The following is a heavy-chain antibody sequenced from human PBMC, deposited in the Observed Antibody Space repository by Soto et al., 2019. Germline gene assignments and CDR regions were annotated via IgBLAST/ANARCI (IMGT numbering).Heavy chain of an antibody. J-gene: IGHJ4*02. D-gene: IGHD3-22*01. CDR1: GFTFSSYG. CDR3: ARALSDYYDSSGYPSGY. V-gene: IGHV3-21*01. CDR2: ISSSSSYI. Sequence: GGSLRLSCAASGFTFSSYGMHWVRQAPGKGLEWVSSISSSSSYIYYADSVKGRFTISRDNAKNSLYLQMNSLRAEDTAVYYCARALSDYYDSSGYPSGYWGQGTLVTVSS.